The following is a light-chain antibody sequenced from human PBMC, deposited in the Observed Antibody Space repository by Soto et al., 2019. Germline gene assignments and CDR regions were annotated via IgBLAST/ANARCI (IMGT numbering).Light chain of an antibody. Sequence: DIQMPQSPSSLSASVGDRVTITCRASQSLSSYLNWYQQKPGKAPKLLIYAASSLQSGVPSRFSGSGSGTDFTLTIGSLQPEDFATYDCQQSYSTPFTFRPGTKVDIK. CDR2: AAS. V-gene: IGKV1-39*01. CDR1: QSLSSY. J-gene: IGKJ3*01. CDR3: QQSYSTPFT.